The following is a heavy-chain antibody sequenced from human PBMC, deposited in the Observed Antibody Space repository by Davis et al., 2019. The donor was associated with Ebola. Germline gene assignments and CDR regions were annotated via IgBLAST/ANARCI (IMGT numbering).Heavy chain of an antibody. CDR1: GGSISSGGYY. V-gene: IGHV4-61*08. D-gene: IGHD6-19*01. Sequence: PSETLSLTCTVSGGSISSGGYYWSWIRQHPGKGLEWIGYIYYSGSTNYNPSLKSRVTISVDTSKNQFSLKLSSVTAADTAVYYCARNEGIAVASSGYYYYGMDVWGQGTTVTVSS. CDR2: IYYSGST. J-gene: IGHJ6*02. CDR3: ARNEGIAVASSGYYYYGMDV.